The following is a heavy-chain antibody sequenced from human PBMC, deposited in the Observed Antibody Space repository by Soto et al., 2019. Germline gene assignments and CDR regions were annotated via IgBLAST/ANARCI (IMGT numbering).Heavy chain of an antibody. Sequence: QVTLKESGPVLVKPTETLTLTCTVSGFSLSNARMGVSWIRQPPGKALEWLAHIFSNDEKSYSTSLKSRLTIPKDTSKTQVVLTMTTMDPVDTATYYCAPIVVQLFADYFDYWGQGTLVTVSS. V-gene: IGHV2-26*01. CDR2: IFSNDEK. CDR3: APIVVQLFADYFDY. CDR1: GFSLSNARMG. J-gene: IGHJ4*02. D-gene: IGHD1-1*01.